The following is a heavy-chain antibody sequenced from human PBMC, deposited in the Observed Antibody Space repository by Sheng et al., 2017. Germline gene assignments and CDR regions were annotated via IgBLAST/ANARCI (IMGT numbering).Heavy chain of an antibody. CDR1: GFSVTTKQ. CDR2: MYGGGST. Sequence: EVQLVESGGGLVQPGGSLRLSCAASGFSVTTKQMNWVRQAPGKGLEWVSVMYGGGSTYYADSVKGRFTFSRDIPNNTLSLHLNNLRAEDTAVYYCVRDSGYDRSEGAFDVWGQGTMVTVSS. CDR3: VRDSGYDRSEGAFDV. V-gene: IGHV3-66*01. J-gene: IGHJ3*01. D-gene: IGHD5-12*01.